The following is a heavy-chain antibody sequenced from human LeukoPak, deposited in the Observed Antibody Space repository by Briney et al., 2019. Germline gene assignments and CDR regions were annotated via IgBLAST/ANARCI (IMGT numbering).Heavy chain of an antibody. CDR1: GFTFSSYW. CDR2: IKQDGSEK. CDR3: AREQHPGDPYYGMDV. D-gene: IGHD6-13*01. J-gene: IGHJ6*02. V-gene: IGHV3-7*01. Sequence: PGGSLRLSCAASGFTFSSYWMSWVRQAPGKGLEWVANIKQDGSEKYYVDSVKGRFTISRDNAKNSLYLQMNSLRAEDTAVYYCAREQHPGDPYYGMDVWGQGTTVTVSS.